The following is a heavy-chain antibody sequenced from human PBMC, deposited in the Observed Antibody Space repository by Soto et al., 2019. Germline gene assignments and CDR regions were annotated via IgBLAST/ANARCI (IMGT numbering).Heavy chain of an antibody. V-gene: IGHV3-30*18. D-gene: IGHD3-10*01. CDR2: ISYDGSNK. J-gene: IGHJ4*02. CDR1: GFTFSSYG. Sequence: QVQLVESGGGVVQPGRSLRLSCAASGFTFSSYGMHWVRQAPGKGLEWVAVISYDGSNKYYADSVKGRLTISRDNSKNTLYLQMNSLRAEDTALYYCANGPWFGAFDYWGQGTLVTVSS. CDR3: ANGPWFGAFDY.